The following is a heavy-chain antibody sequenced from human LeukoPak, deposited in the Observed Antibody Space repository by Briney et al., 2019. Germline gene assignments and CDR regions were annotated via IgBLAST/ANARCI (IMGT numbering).Heavy chain of an antibody. Sequence: PLETLSLTCAVSVGSITSSIDSRGWGRQPPGKGRGWVGGVYFIVSTYYKPSLKSRVTISVETSKNLSSLTLSFVTAADTAVYYCASLAPPGSAGRWLQLGHPNYFDYWGQGTLVTVSS. D-gene: IGHD5-24*01. CDR1: VGSITSSIDS. CDR2: VYFIVST. J-gene: IGHJ4*02. CDR3: ASLAPPGSAGRWLQLGHPNYFDY. V-gene: IGHV4-39*01.